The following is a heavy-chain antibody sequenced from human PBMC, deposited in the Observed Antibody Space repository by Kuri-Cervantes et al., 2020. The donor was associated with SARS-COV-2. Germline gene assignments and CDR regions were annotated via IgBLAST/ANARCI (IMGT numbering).Heavy chain of an antibody. CDR2: VRGKANNYAT. Sequence: GESLKISCEVSGFLFSASAIYWVRQGSGKGLEWVGRVRGKANNYATAYAASVKGRFTISRDDSKNMAYLQMNSLRADDTAVYYCARGGEDAVQETRNWFEPWGQGTQVTVSS. V-gene: IGHV3-73*01. D-gene: IGHD3-10*01. CDR1: GFLFSASA. CDR3: ARGGEDAVQETRNWFEP. J-gene: IGHJ5*02.